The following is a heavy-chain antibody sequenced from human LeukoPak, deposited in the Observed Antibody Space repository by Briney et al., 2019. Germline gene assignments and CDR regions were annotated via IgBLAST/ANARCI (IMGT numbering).Heavy chain of an antibody. CDR1: GGSFSGYY. CDR2: INHSGST. J-gene: IGHJ6*02. CDR3: ARGLGPDYYYGMDV. V-gene: IGHV4-34*01. Sequence: PSETLSLTCAVYGGSFSGYYWSWIRRPPGKGLEWIGEINHSGSTNYNPSLKSRVTISVDTSKNQFSLKLSSVTAADTAVYYCARGLGPDYYYGMDVWGQGTTVTVSS.